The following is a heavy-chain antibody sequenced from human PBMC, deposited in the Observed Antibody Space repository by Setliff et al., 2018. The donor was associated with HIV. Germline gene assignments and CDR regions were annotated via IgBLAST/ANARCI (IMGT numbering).Heavy chain of an antibody. J-gene: IGHJ3*02. CDR1: GFNFRSYS. D-gene: IGHD2-15*01. CDR3: SREDRVVLGNDASDI. V-gene: IGHV3-30*07. Sequence: GGSLRLSCAASGFNFRSYSLHWVRQAPGKGLEWVAVISYDGSNKYYADSVQGRFTISRDNARNTLSLQMNSLRPEDTAVYYCSREDRVVLGNDASDIWGQGTMVTVSS. CDR2: ISYDGSNK.